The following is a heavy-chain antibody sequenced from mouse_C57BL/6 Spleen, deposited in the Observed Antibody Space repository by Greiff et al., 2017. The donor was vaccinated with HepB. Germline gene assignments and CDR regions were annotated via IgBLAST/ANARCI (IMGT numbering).Heavy chain of an antibody. CDR1: GYTFTSYG. V-gene: IGHV1-81*01. Sequence: QVQLQQPGAELVRPGSSVKLSCKASGYTFTSYGISWVKQRTGQGLEWIGEIYPRSGNTYYNEKFKGKATLTADKSSSTAYMELRSLTSEDSAVYFCARYGLALFAYWGQGTLVTVSA. CDR3: ARYGLALFAY. CDR2: IYPRSGNT. D-gene: IGHD3-1*01. J-gene: IGHJ3*01.